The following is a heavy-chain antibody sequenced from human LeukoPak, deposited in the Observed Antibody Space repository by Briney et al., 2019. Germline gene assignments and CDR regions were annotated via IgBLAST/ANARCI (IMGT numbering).Heavy chain of an antibody. J-gene: IGHJ4*02. CDR1: GFTFSSYG. CDR2: IWYDGSNK. V-gene: IGHV3-33*01. D-gene: IGHD6-19*01. Sequence: GRSLRLSCAASGFTFSSYGMHWVRQAPGKGLEWVAVIWYDGSNKYYADSVKGRFTISRDNSKNTLYLQMNSPRAEDTAVYYCARDFQWLQDYWGQGTLVTVSS. CDR3: ARDFQWLQDY.